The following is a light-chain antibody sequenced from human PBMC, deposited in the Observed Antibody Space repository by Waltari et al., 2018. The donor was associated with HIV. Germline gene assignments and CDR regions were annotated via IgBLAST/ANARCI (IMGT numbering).Light chain of an antibody. Sequence: SSEVTQVPAVSVALGQTVKITCLGDNLRTYYASWYQQRPGQAPVLVSYGKNKRPSEIPDRFSSSASRNTASLTITGAQAEDEADYYCKTRDRSGNLYVFGTGTTVTVL. V-gene: IGLV3-19*01. CDR3: KTRDRSGNLYV. CDR1: NLRTYY. J-gene: IGLJ1*01. CDR2: GKN.